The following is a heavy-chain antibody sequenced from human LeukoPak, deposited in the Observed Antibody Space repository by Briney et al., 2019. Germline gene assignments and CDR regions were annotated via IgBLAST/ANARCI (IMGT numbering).Heavy chain of an antibody. D-gene: IGHD3-3*01. CDR1: GYTFTSYA. CDR3: ARDTYHDFWSGYRVGGGPFDY. J-gene: IGHJ4*02. Sequence: ASVKVSCKASGYTFTSYAMHWVRQAPGQRLEWMGWINAGNGNTKYSQKFQGRVTIPRDTSASTAYMELSSLRSEDTAVYYCARDTYHDFWSGYRVGGGPFDYWGQGTLVTVSS. CDR2: INAGNGNT. V-gene: IGHV1-3*01.